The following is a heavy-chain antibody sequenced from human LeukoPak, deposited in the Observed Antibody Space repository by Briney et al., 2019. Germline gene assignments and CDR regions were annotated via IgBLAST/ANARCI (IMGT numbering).Heavy chain of an antibody. CDR3: ARVVSSNFYFDY. J-gene: IGHJ4*02. V-gene: IGHV3-66*01. CDR2: IYTSGST. D-gene: IGHD5-24*01. CDR1: GYVSNNY. Sequence: PRESLRLSCAASGYVSNNYMSWVRQAPGKGLEWVSVIYTSGSTYYADSVRGRFTISRDNSKNTLYLQMNSLRAEDTAVYYCARVVSSNFYFDYWGQGTLVTVSS.